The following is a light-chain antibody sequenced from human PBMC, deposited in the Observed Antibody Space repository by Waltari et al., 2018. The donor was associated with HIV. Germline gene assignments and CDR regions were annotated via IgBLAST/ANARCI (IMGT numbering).Light chain of an antibody. J-gene: IGKJ4*01. Sequence: EIVMTQSPATLSVSPGERATLSCRASQSLSSNLAWYQQKPGQPPRLLIYGESTRATGIPARFSGSGSGTEFTLTISSLQSEDFAVYYCQQYTNWPLTFGGGTKVEIK. CDR2: GES. CDR3: QQYTNWPLT. V-gene: IGKV3-15*01. CDR1: QSLSSN.